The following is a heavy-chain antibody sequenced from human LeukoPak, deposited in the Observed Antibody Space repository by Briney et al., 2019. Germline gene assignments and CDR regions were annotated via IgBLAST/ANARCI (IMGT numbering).Heavy chain of an antibody. J-gene: IGHJ4*02. CDR1: GYTFTSYD. V-gene: IGHV1-8*03. D-gene: IGHD5-12*01. CDR2: MNPNSGNT. Sequence: RASVKVSCKASGYTFTSYDINWVRQATGQGLEWMRWMNPNSGNTGYAQKFQGRVTNTRNTSISTAYMELSSLRSEDTAVYYCARGNSILDSGYDRGVDYWGQGTLVTVSS. CDR3: ARGNSILDSGYDRGVDY.